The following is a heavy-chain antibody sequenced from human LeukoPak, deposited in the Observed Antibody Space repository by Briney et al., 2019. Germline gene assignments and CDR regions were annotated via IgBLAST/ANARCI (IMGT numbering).Heavy chain of an antibody. CDR3: ARDPYSAAISDY. CDR1: GFTFSSYS. CDR2: ISSSGSYI. Sequence: PGGSLRLSCAASGFTFSSYSMNWVRQAPGKGLGWVSSISSSGSYIYYADSVKGRFTISRDNAKNSLYLQMNSLRAEDTAVYYCARDPYSAAISDYWGQGTLVTVSS. D-gene: IGHD2-2*02. J-gene: IGHJ4*02. V-gene: IGHV3-21*01.